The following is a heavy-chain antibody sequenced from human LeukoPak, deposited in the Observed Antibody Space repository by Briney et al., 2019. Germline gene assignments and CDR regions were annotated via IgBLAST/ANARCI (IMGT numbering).Heavy chain of an antibody. Sequence: PGASLRLSCAASGFTFSSYSMNWVRQAPGKGLEWVSYISSSSSTIYYADSVKGRFTISRDNAKNSLYLQMNSLRAEDTAVYYCASGWRGYCSSTSCPSDAFDIWGQGTMVTVSS. CDR3: ASGWRGYCSSTSCPSDAFDI. D-gene: IGHD2-2*01. CDR2: ISSSSSTI. J-gene: IGHJ3*02. CDR1: GFTFSSYS. V-gene: IGHV3-48*01.